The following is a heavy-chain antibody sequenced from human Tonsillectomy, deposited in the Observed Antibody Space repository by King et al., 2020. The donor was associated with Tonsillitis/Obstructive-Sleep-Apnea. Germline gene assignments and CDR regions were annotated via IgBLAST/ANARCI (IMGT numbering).Heavy chain of an antibody. D-gene: IGHD4-17*01. CDR1: GFSLSTSGVG. J-gene: IGHJ4*02. CDR2: IYWDDDK. V-gene: IGHV2-5*02. Sequence: TLKESGPTLVKPTQTLTLTCTFSGFSLSTSGVGVGWIRQPPGKALEWLALIYWDDDKRYSPSLKSRLTITKDTSKKQVVLTMTKMDPVDTATYYCAHRAYMTTVTSAFDYWGQGTLVTVSS. CDR3: AHRAYMTTVTSAFDY.